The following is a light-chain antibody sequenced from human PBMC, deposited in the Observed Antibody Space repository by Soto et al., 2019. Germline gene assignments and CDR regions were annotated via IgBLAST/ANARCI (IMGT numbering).Light chain of an antibody. CDR2: EVS. CDR3: NPYAGSSTLYV. Sequence: QSALTQPASVSGSPGQSITISCTGTSSDVGGYNYVSWYQQHPGKAPKLIIYEVSNRPSGISNRFSGSKSGNTASLTISGLQADDEADYYCNPYAGSSTLYVFGTGTKVTVL. J-gene: IGLJ1*01. CDR1: SSDVGGYNY. V-gene: IGLV2-14*01.